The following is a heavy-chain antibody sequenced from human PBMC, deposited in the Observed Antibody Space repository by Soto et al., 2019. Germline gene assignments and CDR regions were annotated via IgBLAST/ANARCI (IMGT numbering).Heavy chain of an antibody. CDR2: IYPSDSHT. Sequence: GESLKISCKGSGYSFSSYWIGWVRQMPGKGLEWMGIIYPSDSHTKYSPPFQGQVTISADKSISTAYLQWSSLKASDSAIYYCARHLFSGSNWDYYGMDVWGQGTSVTGSS. CDR3: ARHLFSGSNWDYYGMDV. D-gene: IGHD6-25*01. CDR1: GYSFSSYW. V-gene: IGHV5-51*01. J-gene: IGHJ6*02.